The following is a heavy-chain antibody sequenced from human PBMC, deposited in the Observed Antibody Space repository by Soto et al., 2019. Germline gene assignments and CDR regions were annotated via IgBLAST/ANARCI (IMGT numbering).Heavy chain of an antibody. J-gene: IGHJ4*02. CDR1: GGSISSHY. Sequence: SETLSLTCTVSGGSISSHYWSWIRQPPGKGLELIGYVYYSGSTNYNPSLRSRVNISVDTSKNQLSLKMSSVTAADTAVYYCARDPGSWYFDSWGQGILVTVS. V-gene: IGHV4-59*11. CDR2: VYYSGST. CDR3: ARDPGSWYFDS. D-gene: IGHD3-10*01.